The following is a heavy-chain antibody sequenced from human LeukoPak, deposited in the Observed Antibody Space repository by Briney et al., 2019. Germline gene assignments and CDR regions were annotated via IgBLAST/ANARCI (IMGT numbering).Heavy chain of an antibody. CDR2: LSSSSSYI. V-gene: IGHV3-21*01. D-gene: IGHD3-3*01. Sequence: GGSLSLSCAASGFSFSIYSMNWVRQPPGKGLVWVSSLSSSSSYIYYADSVKGRFTISRDNANNSLYLQMNSLRAEDTAVYYCARWDSSGFWSGYTYYFDYWGQGTLVTVSS. CDR1: GFSFSIYS. J-gene: IGHJ4*02. CDR3: ARWDSSGFWSGYTYYFDY.